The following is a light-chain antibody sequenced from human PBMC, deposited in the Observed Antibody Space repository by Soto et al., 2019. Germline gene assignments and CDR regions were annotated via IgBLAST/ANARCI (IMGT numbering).Light chain of an antibody. J-gene: IGKJ1*01. CDR2: DVS. Sequence: DIQMTQSPSTLSASVGDRVTITCRASQSISRSLAWYQHQPGKAPKLLIYDVSSLESGVPSRFSVFVSGTEFTLYITNLPPDDSGTYYCQQVYVGWLFGQR. CDR3: QQVYVGWL. CDR1: QSISRS. V-gene: IGKV1-5*01.